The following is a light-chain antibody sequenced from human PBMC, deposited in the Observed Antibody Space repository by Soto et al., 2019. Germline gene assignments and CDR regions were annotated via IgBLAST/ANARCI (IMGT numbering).Light chain of an antibody. V-gene: IGKV3-15*01. CDR1: QSVYSN. J-gene: IGKJ4*01. CDR2: GAS. Sequence: EIVMTQSPATLSVSPGERATLSCRASQSVYSNLAWYQQKPGQAPSLLIYGASTSATGIPARFSGSGSGTAFTLTISSLQPEDFAVYHCQQYNKWPLTFGRGTKVEIK. CDR3: QQYNKWPLT.